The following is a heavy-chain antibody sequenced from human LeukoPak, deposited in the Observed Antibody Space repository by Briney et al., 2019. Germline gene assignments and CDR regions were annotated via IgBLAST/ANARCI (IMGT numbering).Heavy chain of an antibody. CDR2: IYISGST. V-gene: IGHV4-61*02. CDR3: ARGPSYGSRDFPNRGPRDYFDY. D-gene: IGHD3-10*01. Sequence: SQTLSLTCTVSGVSISSGSYYWRWIRQPAGKGLEWIGRIYISGSTNYNPSLKSRLNLTVDTAENRFAQKLSYVTAADTAVYYCARGPSYGSRDFPNRGPRDYFDYWGQGTLVTVSS. CDR1: GVSISSGSYY. J-gene: IGHJ4*02.